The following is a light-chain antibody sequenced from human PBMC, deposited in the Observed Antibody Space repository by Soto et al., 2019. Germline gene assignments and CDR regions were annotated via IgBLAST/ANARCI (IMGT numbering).Light chain of an antibody. V-gene: IGLV7-43*01. CDR1: TGAVTSGNY. Sequence: QTVVTQEPSLTVSPGGTVTLTCASSTGAVTSGNYPSWFQQKPGQPPRTLIYTTNNKHSWTPARFSGSLLGGKAALTLSGVQPEDEAEYYCLIYYGDPHLVFGGGTKVTVL. J-gene: IGLJ3*02. CDR3: LIYYGDPHLV. CDR2: TTN.